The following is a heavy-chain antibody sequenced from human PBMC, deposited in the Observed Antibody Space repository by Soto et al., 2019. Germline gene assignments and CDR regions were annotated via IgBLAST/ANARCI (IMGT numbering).Heavy chain of an antibody. V-gene: IGHV1-2*04. J-gene: IGHJ4*02. Sequence: ASVKVSCKASGYTFTDYYMHWVRQAPGQGLEWMGWINPNSGGTNYAQKFQGWVTMTRDTSISTAYMELSRLRSDDTAVYYCARQDGYSYGYYFVYWGQGTLVTV. CDR3: ARQDGYSYGYYFVY. D-gene: IGHD5-18*01. CDR2: INPNSGGT. CDR1: GYTFTDYY.